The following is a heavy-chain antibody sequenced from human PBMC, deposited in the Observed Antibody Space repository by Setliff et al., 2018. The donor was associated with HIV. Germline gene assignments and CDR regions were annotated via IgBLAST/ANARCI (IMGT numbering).Heavy chain of an antibody. CDR3: ARRGRFTGGYKYGSDYFDH. D-gene: IGHD5-18*01. V-gene: IGHV1-3*01. CDR2: INAGTADT. Sequence: GPSVKVSCKASGYTFTHYALHWVRQAPGQRLEWMGWINAGTADTKYSQNFQGRVTFTKDTSANTAYLQLSSLRSEDTAVYYCARRGRFTGGYKYGSDYFDHWGQGTLVTVSS. J-gene: IGHJ4*02. CDR1: GYTFTHYA.